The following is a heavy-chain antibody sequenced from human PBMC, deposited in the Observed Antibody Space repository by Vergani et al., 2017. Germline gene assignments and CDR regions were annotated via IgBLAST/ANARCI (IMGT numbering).Heavy chain of an antibody. V-gene: IGHV3-30*01. CDR3: ARLNGIAARRNYFDY. CDR1: GFTFSSYA. CDR2: ISYDGSNK. J-gene: IGHJ4*02. D-gene: IGHD6-6*01. Sequence: VQLVESGGGVVQPGRSLRLSCAASGFTFSSYAMHWVRQAPGKGLEWVAVISYDGSNKYYADSVKGRFTISRDNSKNTLYLQMNSLRAEDTAVYYCARLNGIAARRNYFDYWGQGTLVTVSS.